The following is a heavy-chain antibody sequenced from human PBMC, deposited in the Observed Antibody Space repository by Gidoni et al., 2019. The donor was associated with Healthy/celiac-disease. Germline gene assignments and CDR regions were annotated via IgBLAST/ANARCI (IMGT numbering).Heavy chain of an antibody. Sequence: EVQLVESGGGLVQPGGSLRLSCAASGFTFSSYSMNWVRQAPGKGLEWVSYISSSSSTIYYADSVKGRFTISRDNAKNSLYLQMNSLRAEDTAVYYCARVRGYCSGGSCYESGYYYYGMDVWGQGTTVTVSS. V-gene: IGHV3-48*01. CDR1: GFTFSSYS. J-gene: IGHJ6*02. CDR3: ARVRGYCSGGSCYESGYYYYGMDV. D-gene: IGHD2-15*01. CDR2: ISSSSSTI.